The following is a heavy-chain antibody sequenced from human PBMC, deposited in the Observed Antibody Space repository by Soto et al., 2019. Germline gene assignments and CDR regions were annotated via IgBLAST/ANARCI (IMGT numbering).Heavy chain of an antibody. D-gene: IGHD5-18*01. CDR3: ARGIRNYYGTDV. CDR2: IKADGSS. CDR1: GFTFSSYW. V-gene: IGHV3-74*01. Sequence: EVQLVESGGGLVQPGGSLRLSCAASGFTFSSYWMHWVRQAPGKGLVSISRIKADGSSYYADSVRGRFTISRDNAKNTLYLQMNSLRDEDTAVYYCARGIRNYYGTDVWGQGTTVSVSS. J-gene: IGHJ6*02.